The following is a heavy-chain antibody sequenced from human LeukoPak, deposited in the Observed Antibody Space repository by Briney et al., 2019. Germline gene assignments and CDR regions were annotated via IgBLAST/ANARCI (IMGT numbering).Heavy chain of an antibody. V-gene: IGHV4-34*01. J-gene: IGHJ4*02. CDR3: AGGFGPDPYYDSTNLQDY. D-gene: IGHD3-22*01. CDR1: GGSFSGYY. Sequence: SETLSLTCAVYGGSFSGYYWSWIRQPPGKGLEWIGEINHSGSTNYNPSLKSRVTISVDTSKDQFSLKLSSVTAADTAVYYCAGGFGPDPYYDSTNLQDYWGQGTLVTVSS. CDR2: INHSGST.